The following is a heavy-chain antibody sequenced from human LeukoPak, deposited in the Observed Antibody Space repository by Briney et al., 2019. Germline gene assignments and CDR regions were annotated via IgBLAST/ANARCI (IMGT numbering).Heavy chain of an antibody. CDR2: IYHSGST. Sequence: SETLSLTCAVSGGSISSSNWWSWVRQPPGKGLEWIGEIYHSGSTNYNPSLKSRVTISVDTSKNQFSLKLSSATAADTAVYYCARHRGSGSYYSYYYYYMDVWGKGTTVTISS. J-gene: IGHJ6*03. CDR1: GGSISSSNW. D-gene: IGHD3-10*01. CDR3: ARHRGSGSYYSYYYYYMDV. V-gene: IGHV4-4*02.